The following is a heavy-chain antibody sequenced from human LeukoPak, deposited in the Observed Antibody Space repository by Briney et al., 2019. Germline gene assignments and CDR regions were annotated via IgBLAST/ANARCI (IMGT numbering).Heavy chain of an antibody. D-gene: IGHD3-22*01. Sequence: SETLSLTCTVSGGSISSGGYYWSWIRQHPGKGLEWIGYIYYSGSTYYNPSLKSRVTISVDTSKNQFSLKLSSVTAADTAVYYCARDASPAGYYDSSGYYGSGAFDIWAQGTMVTVSS. J-gene: IGHJ3*02. CDR3: ARDASPAGYYDSSGYYGSGAFDI. V-gene: IGHV4-31*03. CDR2: IYYSGST. CDR1: GGSISSGGYY.